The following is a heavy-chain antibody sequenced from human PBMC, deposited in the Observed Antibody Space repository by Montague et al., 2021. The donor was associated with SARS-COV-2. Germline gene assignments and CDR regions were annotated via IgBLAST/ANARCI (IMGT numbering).Heavy chain of an antibody. V-gene: IGHV4-34*01. J-gene: IGHJ6*02. CDR2: IIHGGST. D-gene: IGHD3-10*01. CDR3: ARGNSHYYGSGSYYAHYYGMDV. CDR1: GGSFSGHY. Sequence: SETLSLTCAVYGGSFSGHYWSWIRQPPGKGPEWIGEIIHGGSTNYNPSLKSRVTISVDTSKNQFSLKLSSVTAADTAVYYCARGNSHYYGSGSYYAHYYGMDVWGQGTTVTVSS.